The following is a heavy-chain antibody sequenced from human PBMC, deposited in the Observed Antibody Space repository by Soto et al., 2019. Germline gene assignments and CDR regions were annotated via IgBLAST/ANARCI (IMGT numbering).Heavy chain of an antibody. Sequence: QVQLVQSGAEVKKPGSSVKVSCKASGGTFSSYAISWVRQAPGQGLEWMGGIIPISGTANYAQKFQGRVTIPADESTSTAYMELSSRRSEDTAVHYCARSQGRSTSLEIYYYYYYGMDVWGQGTTVTVSS. J-gene: IGHJ6*02. V-gene: IGHV1-69*01. CDR3: ARSQGRSTSLEIYYYYYYGMDV. D-gene: IGHD2-2*01. CDR2: IIPISGTA. CDR1: GGTFSSYA.